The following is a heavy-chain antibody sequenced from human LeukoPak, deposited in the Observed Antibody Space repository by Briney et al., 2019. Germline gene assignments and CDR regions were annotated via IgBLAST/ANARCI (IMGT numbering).Heavy chain of an antibody. D-gene: IGHD3-10*01. CDR1: GGSISSGSYY. Sequence: SETLSLTCTVSGGSISSGSYYWSWIRQPAGKGLEWIGRIYTSGSTNYNPSLKSRVTISVDTSKNQFSLKLSSVTAADTAVYYCAILLWFGEYYYFDYWGQGTLVTVSS. J-gene: IGHJ4*02. CDR2: IYTSGST. CDR3: AILLWFGEYYYFDY. V-gene: IGHV4-61*02.